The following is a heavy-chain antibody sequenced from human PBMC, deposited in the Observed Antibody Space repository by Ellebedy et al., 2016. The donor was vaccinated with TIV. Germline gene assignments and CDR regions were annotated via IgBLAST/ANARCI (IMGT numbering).Heavy chain of an antibody. CDR2: ISYDGSNK. CDR3: ARRYFDL. CDR1: GFTFSSYA. V-gene: IGHV3-30-3*01. J-gene: IGHJ2*01. Sequence: GGSLRLSCAASGFTFSSYAMSWVRQAPGKGLEWVAVISYDGSNKYYADSVKGRFTISRDNAKNSLYLQMNSLTAEDTAVYYCARRYFDLWGRGTLVTVSS.